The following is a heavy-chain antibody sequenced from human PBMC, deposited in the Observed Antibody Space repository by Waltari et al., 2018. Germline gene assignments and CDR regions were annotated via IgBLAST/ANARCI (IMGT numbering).Heavy chain of an antibody. CDR1: GYAFSTYA. J-gene: IGHJ4*02. D-gene: IGHD3-10*01. CDR2: MNPNSGNT. V-gene: IGHV1-8*01. CDR3: ARGSRLASGTFFPTATDN. Sequence: QVQLVQSGAEVKEPGASVKVSCKASGYAFSTYAINWVRQAAGQGLEWMGWMNPNSGNTGYAPKFQGRVTMTRDTPISTAYMELSSLRSDDTAVYYCARGSRLASGTFFPTATDNWDQGTPVTVSS.